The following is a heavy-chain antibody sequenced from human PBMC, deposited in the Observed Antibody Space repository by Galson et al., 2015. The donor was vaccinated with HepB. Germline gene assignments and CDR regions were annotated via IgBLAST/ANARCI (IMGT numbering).Heavy chain of an antibody. CDR2: INPSGGST. CDR1: GYTFTSYY. D-gene: IGHD2-15*01. V-gene: IGHV1-46*01. Sequence: SVKVSCKASGYTFTSYYMHWVRQAPGQGLEWMGIINPSGGSTSYAQKFQGRVTMTRDTSTSTVYMELSSLRSEDTAVYYCARGDGGYCSGGSGYFALPFDYWGQGTLVTVSS. CDR3: ARGDGGYCSGGSGYFALPFDY. J-gene: IGHJ4*02.